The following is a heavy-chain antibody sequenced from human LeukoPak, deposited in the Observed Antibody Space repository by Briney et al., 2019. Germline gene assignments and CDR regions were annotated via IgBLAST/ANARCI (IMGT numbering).Heavy chain of an antibody. CDR3: ARDGYRAAAYYGMEV. CDR1: GFTFSSYS. Sequence: PGGSLRLSCAASGFTFSSYSMNWVRQAPGKGLEWVSSISSSSSYIYYADSVKGRFTISRDNAKNSLYLQMNSLRAEDTAVYYCARDGYRAAAYYGMEVWGQGTTVTVSS. V-gene: IGHV3-21*01. J-gene: IGHJ6*02. CDR2: ISSSSSYI. D-gene: IGHD6-13*01.